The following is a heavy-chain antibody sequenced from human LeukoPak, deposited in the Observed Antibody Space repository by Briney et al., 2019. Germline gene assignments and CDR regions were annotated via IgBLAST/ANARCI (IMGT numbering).Heavy chain of an antibody. CDR3: ARESGYSGYGGAFDY. CDR2: VYSNGNT. V-gene: IGHV4-4*07. CDR1: GGSISSYY. J-gene: IGHJ4*02. D-gene: IGHD5-12*01. Sequence: SETLSLTCTVSGGSISSYYWTWIRQPAGKGLEWIGRVYSNGNTNYNPSLKSRVTMSVDTSKNQFSLKLSSVTAADTAVYYCARESGYSGYGGAFDYWGQGTLVTVSS.